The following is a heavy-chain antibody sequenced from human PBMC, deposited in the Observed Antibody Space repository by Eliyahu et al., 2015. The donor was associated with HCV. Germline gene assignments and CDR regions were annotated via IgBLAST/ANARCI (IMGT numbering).Heavy chain of an antibody. CDR1: GFSVSDSY. CDR2: IFFCGTP. Sequence: EVQLVESGGGSIQPGGSLRLSCAASGFSVSDSYMNWVRQTPGEGAGWVLIIFFCGTPYYADSVKGRFTMSRDISRNMLYLQMDSLRAEDTAVYYCARPNSFQFRDRFAFESWGQGTLVTVSS. CDR3: ARPNSFQFRDRFAFES. J-gene: IGHJ4*02. D-gene: IGHD3-16*02. V-gene: IGHV3-53*01.